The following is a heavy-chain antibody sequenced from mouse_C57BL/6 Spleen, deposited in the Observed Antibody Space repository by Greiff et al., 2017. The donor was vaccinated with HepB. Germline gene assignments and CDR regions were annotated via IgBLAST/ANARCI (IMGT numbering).Heavy chain of an antibody. D-gene: IGHD3-3*01. V-gene: IGHV2-9-1*01. Sequence: VQLKESGPGLVAPSQSLSITCTVSGFSLTSYAISWVRQPPGKGLAWLGVIWTGGGTNDNSALKSSLRISKDNSKRQVFLKRNSLQTDDTARYYCARAGWGYAMDYWGQGTSVTVSS. CDR2: IWTGGGT. CDR1: GFSLTSYA. CDR3: ARAGWGYAMDY. J-gene: IGHJ4*01.